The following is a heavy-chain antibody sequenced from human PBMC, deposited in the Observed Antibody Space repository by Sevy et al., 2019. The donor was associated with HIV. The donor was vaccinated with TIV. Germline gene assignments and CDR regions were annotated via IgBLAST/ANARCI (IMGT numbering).Heavy chain of an antibody. CDR1: GFTFSSYG. CDR2: ILYDGSNK. Sequence: GGSLRLSCAASGFTFSSYGMHWVRQAPGKGLEWVAVILYDGSNKYYADSVKGRFNSSRENSKNTLSLKMNSLRAEDTAVYYCAKDQGGYSYGLPGYYYYGMDVWGQGTTVTVSS. D-gene: IGHD5-18*01. J-gene: IGHJ6*02. V-gene: IGHV3-30*18. CDR3: AKDQGGYSYGLPGYYYYGMDV.